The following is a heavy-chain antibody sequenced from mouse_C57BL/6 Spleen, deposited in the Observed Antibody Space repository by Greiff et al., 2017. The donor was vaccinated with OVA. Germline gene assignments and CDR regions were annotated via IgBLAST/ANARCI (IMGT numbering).Heavy chain of an antibody. CDR3: AREGHY. V-gene: IGHV1-69*02. CDR1: GYTFTSYW. Sequence: QVQLQQPGAELVKPGASVKMSCKASGYTFTSYWITWVKQRPGQGLEWIGEIDPSDSYTNYNQKFKGKATLTVDTSSSTAYMQLSSLTSEDSAVYYCAREGHYWGQGTTLTVSS. CDR2: IDPSDSYT. J-gene: IGHJ2*01. D-gene: IGHD3-3*01.